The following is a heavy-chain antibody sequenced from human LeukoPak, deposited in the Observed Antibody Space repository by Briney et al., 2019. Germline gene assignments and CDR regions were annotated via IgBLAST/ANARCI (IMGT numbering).Heavy chain of an antibody. CDR2: FDPEDGET. J-gene: IGHJ4*02. Sequence: ASVKVSCKVSGYNLTELSMHWVRQAPGKGLEWMGGFDPEDGETIYARKFQGRVTMTEDTSTDTAYMELSSLRSEDTAVYYCATTQRKYSGSYGDYWGQGTLVTVSS. CDR1: GYNLTELS. V-gene: IGHV1-24*01. CDR3: ATTQRKYSGSYGDY. D-gene: IGHD1-26*01.